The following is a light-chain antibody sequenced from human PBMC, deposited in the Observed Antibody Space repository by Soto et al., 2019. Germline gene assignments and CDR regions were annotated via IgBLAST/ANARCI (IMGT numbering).Light chain of an antibody. Sequence: EIVLTQSPGTLSLSPGERATLSCRASQSVSSTYLAWYQQKPGQAPRLLIYGASSRATGIPDRFSGSGSGTDFTLTIIRLEPEDFAVYYCQRYDISPFPFGQGTKLEIK. J-gene: IGKJ2*01. V-gene: IGKV3-20*01. CDR2: GAS. CDR3: QRYDISPFP. CDR1: QSVSSTY.